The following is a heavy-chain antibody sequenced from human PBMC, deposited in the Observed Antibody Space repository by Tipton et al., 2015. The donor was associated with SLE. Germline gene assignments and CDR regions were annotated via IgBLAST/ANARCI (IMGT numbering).Heavy chain of an antibody. D-gene: IGHD1-7*01. J-gene: IGHJ2*01. CDR1: GSSLTGSY. CDR2: IYYTGST. CDR3: ARVGITGTTWDWYFDL. Sequence: TLSLTCTVSGSSLTGSYWSWIRQPPGKGLEWIGYIYYTGSTKFEPSLKSRVTFSVDRSKNQFSLNLRSVTAADTAVYYCARVGITGTTWDWYFDLWGRGTLVTASS. V-gene: IGHV4-59*01.